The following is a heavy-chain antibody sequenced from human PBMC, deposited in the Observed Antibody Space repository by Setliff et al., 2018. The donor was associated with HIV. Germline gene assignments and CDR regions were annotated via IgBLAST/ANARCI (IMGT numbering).Heavy chain of an antibody. D-gene: IGHD5-18*01. J-gene: IGHJ4*02. CDR1: SDSIRFYY. Sequence: SETLSLTCTVSSDSIRFYYWTWIRQPPGKGLEWIGNIYYTGSTNYNPSLKSRITISIDTSKSQFSLKLTTVAAADTAVYYCARDSGGYNYGFAVGSFDYWGQGALVTVSS. CDR3: ARDSGGYNYGFAVGSFDY. V-gene: IGHV4-59*01. CDR2: IYYTGST.